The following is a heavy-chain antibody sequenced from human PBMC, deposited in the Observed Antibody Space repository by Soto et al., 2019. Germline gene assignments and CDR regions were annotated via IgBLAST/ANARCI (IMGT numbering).Heavy chain of an antibody. Sequence: GGSLRLSCAASGFTFSSYSMNWVRQAPGKGLECVSYISSSSSTIYYADSVKGRFTISRDNAKNSLYLQMNSQRAEDTAVYYCAKSPGMYYYDSSGYYHYDYWGQGTLVTVS. V-gene: IGHV3-48*01. D-gene: IGHD3-22*01. CDR1: GFTFSSYS. CDR3: AKSPGMYYYDSSGYYHYDY. CDR2: ISSSSSTI. J-gene: IGHJ4*02.